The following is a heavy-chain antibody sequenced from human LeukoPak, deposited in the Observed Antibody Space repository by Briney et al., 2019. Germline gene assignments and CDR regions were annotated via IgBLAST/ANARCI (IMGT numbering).Heavy chain of an antibody. J-gene: IGHJ5*02. CDR3: AKGGFGEFGLNWFDP. CDR2: ISGSGGST. CDR1: GFTFSSYA. Sequence: GGSLRLSCAASGFTFSSYAMSWVRQAPGKGLEWFSAISGSGGSTYYADSVKGRFTISRDNSKNTLYLQMNSLRAEDTAVYYCAKGGFGEFGLNWFDPWGQGTLVTVSS. V-gene: IGHV3-23*01. D-gene: IGHD3-10*01.